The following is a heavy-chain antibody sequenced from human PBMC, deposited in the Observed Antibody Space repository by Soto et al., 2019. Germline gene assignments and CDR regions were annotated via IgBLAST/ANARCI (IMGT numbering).Heavy chain of an antibody. J-gene: IGHJ5*02. D-gene: IGHD6-6*01. CDR3: ARPPHEYRRSGWFDP. Sequence: QVRLVQSGAEVKKPGSSVKVSCKASGGTFSSYAISWVRQAPGQGLEWMGGIIPIFGTANYAKKFQGRVTITADESKSRVNIELRSLRSEHTAVYYCARPPHEYRRSGWFDPWGQGTLVPVSS. CDR2: IIPIFGTA. CDR1: GGTFSSYA. V-gene: IGHV1-69*01.